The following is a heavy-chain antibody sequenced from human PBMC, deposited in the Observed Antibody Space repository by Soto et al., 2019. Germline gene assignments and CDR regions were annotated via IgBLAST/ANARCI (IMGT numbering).Heavy chain of an antibody. V-gene: IGHV1-18*01. Sequence: ASVRVSCKASGHSFTTHGFIWVRQAPGRGLEWIGWISSYDGSTNYAQKVQGRVNVTTDTSTSTAYMELRTLRSDDTAVYYCACTKPGQYYYGLDVWGQGTTVTVSS. CDR2: ISSYDGST. CDR3: ACTKPGQYYYGLDV. D-gene: IGHD2-8*01. CDR1: GHSFTTHG. J-gene: IGHJ6*02.